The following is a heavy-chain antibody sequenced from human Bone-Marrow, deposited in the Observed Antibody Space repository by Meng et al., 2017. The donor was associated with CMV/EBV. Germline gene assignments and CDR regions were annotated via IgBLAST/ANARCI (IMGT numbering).Heavy chain of an antibody. V-gene: IGHV4-34*01. J-gene: IGHJ4*02. CDR1: GFTFSSYW. D-gene: IGHD3-3*01. CDR2: INHSGST. Sequence: ESLKISCAASGFTFSSYWMSWVRQPPGKGLEWIGEINHSGSTNYNPSLKSRVTISVDTSKNQFSLKLSSVTAADTAVYYCARSGGGIFGVVIFDYWGQGTLVTVSS. CDR3: ARSGGGIFGVVIFDY.